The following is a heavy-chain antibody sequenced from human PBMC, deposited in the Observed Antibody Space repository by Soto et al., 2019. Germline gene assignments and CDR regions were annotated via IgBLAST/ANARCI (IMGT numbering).Heavy chain of an antibody. D-gene: IGHD2-15*01. CDR1: GYSFTSYW. CDR3: ARQDSPCSGGSCYGFDY. J-gene: IGHJ4*02. V-gene: IGHV5-10-1*01. Sequence: GESLKISCKGSGYSFTSYWISWVRQMPGKGLEWMGRIDPSDSYTNYSPSFQGHVTISADKSISTAYLQWSSLKASDTAMYYCARQDSPCSGGSCYGFDYWGQGTLVTVSS. CDR2: IDPSDSYT.